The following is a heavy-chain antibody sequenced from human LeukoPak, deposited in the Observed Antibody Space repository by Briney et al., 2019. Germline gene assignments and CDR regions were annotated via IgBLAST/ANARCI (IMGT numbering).Heavy chain of an antibody. V-gene: IGHV3-15*01. J-gene: IGHJ4*02. CDR2: IKSKTDGGTT. CDR1: GFTFSNAW. Sequence: GGSLRLSCAASGFTFSNAWMSWVRQAPGKGLEWVGRIKSKTDGGTTDYAAPVKGRFTISRDDSKNTLFLQMNSLKTEDTAVYYCTTEGGSGYYGDYLGQGTLVTVSS. CDR3: TTEGGSGYYGDY. D-gene: IGHD3-22*01.